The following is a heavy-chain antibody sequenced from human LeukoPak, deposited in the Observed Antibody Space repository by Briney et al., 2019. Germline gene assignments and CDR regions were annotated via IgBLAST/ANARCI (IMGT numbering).Heavy chain of an antibody. Sequence: SGPTLVNPTQTLTLTCTFSGFSLSTTGVGVSWIRQPPGKALEWLALIYWNDDKYYSLSLKSRLTITKDTSKNQVVLTMTNMDPVDTATYFCARRPGQLVPEDIWGQGTMIIVTS. CDR1: GFSLSTTGVG. CDR3: ARRPGQLVPEDI. D-gene: IGHD6-6*01. CDR2: IYWNDDK. J-gene: IGHJ3*02. V-gene: IGHV2-5*01.